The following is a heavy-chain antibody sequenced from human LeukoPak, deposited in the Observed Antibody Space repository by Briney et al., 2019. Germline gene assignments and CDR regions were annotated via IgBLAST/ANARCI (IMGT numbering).Heavy chain of an antibody. CDR1: GGTFSSYA. CDR3: AKMGEPYSSGPGALGY. D-gene: IGHD6-19*01. Sequence: ASVKVSCKASGGTFSSYAISWVRQAPGQGLEWMGRIIPILGIANYAQKFQGRVTITADKSTSTAYMELSSLRAEDTAVYYCAKMGEPYSSGPGALGYWGQGTLVTVSS. J-gene: IGHJ4*02. CDR2: IIPILGIA. V-gene: IGHV1-69*04.